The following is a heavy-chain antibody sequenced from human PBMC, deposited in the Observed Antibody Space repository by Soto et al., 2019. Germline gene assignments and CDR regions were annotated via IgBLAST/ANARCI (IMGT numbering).Heavy chain of an antibody. CDR1: GYTFTSYG. Sequence: ASVKVSGKASGYTFTSYGISWVRQAPGQGLEWMGWISAYNGNTNYAQKLQGRVTMTTDTSTSTAYMELRSLRSDDAAAYSRESEPSRPNIPVAGMGWFDPWGQGTLVSV. CDR3: ESEPSRPNIPVAGMGWFDP. V-gene: IGHV1-18*01. J-gene: IGHJ5*02. D-gene: IGHD6-19*01. CDR2: ISAYNGNT.